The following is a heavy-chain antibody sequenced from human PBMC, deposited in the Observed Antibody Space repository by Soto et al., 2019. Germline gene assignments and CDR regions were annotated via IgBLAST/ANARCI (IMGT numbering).Heavy chain of an antibody. Sequence: PSGTLSLTCAVCGGCFSGYYWSWIRQPPGKGLEWIGEINHSGSTNYNPSLKSRVTISVDTSKNQFSLKLSSVTAADTAVYYCARGSQALLWFGELRRTWFDPWGQGTLVTVSS. V-gene: IGHV4-34*01. CDR1: GGCFSGYY. D-gene: IGHD3-10*01. CDR3: ARGSQALLWFGELRRTWFDP. CDR2: INHSGST. J-gene: IGHJ5*02.